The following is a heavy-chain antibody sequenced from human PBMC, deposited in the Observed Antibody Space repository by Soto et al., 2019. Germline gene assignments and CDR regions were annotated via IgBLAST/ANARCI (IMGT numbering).Heavy chain of an antibody. CDR2: VKEDGSER. CDR1: GFTFSSHW. CDR3: ARDLGWNTFDY. D-gene: IGHD1-1*01. V-gene: IGHV3-7*01. J-gene: IGHJ4*02. Sequence: EVQLVESGGGLVQPGGSLRLSCAASGFTFSSHWMSWVRQAPGKGLEWVANVKEDGSERYYVDSVKDRFSISRDNAKNSLFLQMNSLRAEDTAVYFCARDLGWNTFDYWGPGTLVSVSS.